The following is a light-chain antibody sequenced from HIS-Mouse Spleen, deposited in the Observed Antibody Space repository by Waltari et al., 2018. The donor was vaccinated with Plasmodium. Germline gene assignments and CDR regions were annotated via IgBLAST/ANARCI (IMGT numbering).Light chain of an antibody. CDR1: SGSIASNY. V-gene: IGLV6-57*04. CDR3: QSYDSSSRAV. Sequence: NFMLTQPHSVSESPGKTVTISCTRSSGSIASNYVQWYQQRPGSAPPTVIYEDNQRPSGVPDRFSGSIDSSSNSASLTISGLKTEDEADYYCQSYDSSSRAVFGGGTQLTAL. J-gene: IGLJ7*02. CDR2: EDN.